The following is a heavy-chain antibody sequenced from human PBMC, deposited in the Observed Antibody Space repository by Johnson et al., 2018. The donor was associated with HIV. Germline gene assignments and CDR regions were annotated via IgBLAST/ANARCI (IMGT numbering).Heavy chain of an antibody. D-gene: IGHD2-15*01. CDR3: ATGSLVVVGADGLIKLHDAFDI. CDR1: GFSFSDHF. V-gene: IGHV3-72*01. Sequence: VQLVESGGGLVQPGGSLRLSCVGSGFSFSDHFMDWVRQAPGKGLEWVGRIRNKPSSYSTEYAASVKGRFTVSRDDSKNSLYLQMNSLRAEDTAVYYCATGSLVVVGADGLIKLHDAFDIWGRGTKVTVSS. CDR2: IRNKPSSYST. J-gene: IGHJ3*02.